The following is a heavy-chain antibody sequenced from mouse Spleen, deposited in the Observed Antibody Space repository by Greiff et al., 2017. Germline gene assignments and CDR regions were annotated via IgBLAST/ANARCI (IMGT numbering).Heavy chain of an antibody. J-gene: IGHJ2*01. Sequence: EVQLVESGGGLVKLGGSLKLSCAASGFTFSSYAMSWVRQTPEKRLEWVATISSGGGNTYYPDSVKGRFTISRDNAKNTLYLQMSSLKSEDTAMYYCARQVLLPRYFDYWGQGTTLTVSS. CDR1: GFTFSSYA. D-gene: IGHD1-1*01. CDR3: ARQVLLPRYFDY. V-gene: IGHV5-9-3*01. CDR2: ISSGGGNT.